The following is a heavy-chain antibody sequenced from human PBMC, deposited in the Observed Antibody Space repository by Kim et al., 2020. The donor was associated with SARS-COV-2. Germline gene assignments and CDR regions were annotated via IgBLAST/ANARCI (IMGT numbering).Heavy chain of an antibody. Sequence: ADSVKGRFTISRDNDKNSLYLQMNSQRAEDTAVYYCAREGAAASKNWFDPWGQGTLVTVSS. V-gene: IGHV3-21*01. J-gene: IGHJ5*02. CDR3: AREGAAASKNWFDP. D-gene: IGHD6-13*01.